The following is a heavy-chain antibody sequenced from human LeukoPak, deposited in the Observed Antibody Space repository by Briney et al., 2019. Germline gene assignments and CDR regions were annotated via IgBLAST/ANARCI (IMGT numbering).Heavy chain of an antibody. D-gene: IGHD4-17*01. CDR2: INHSGST. V-gene: IGHV4-34*01. CDR3: ARAVMTTVTIDY. Sequence: PSETLSLTCAVYGGSFSGYYWSWIRQPPGKGLEWIGEINHSGSTNYNPSLKSRVTISVDTSKNQFSLKLSSVTAADTAVYYCARAVMTTVTIDYWGQGTTVTVSS. J-gene: IGHJ4*03. CDR1: GGSFSGYY.